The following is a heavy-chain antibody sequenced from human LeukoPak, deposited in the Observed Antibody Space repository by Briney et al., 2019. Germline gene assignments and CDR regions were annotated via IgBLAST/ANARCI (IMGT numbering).Heavy chain of an antibody. CDR2: ISGSGGST. V-gene: IGHV3-23*01. CDR3: AKPGGYYYDSSPDFDY. D-gene: IGHD3-22*01. CDR1: GFTFSSYA. Sequence: PGGSLRLSCAASGFTFSSYAMSWVRQAPGKGLEWVSAISGSGGSTYYADSVKGRFTISRDNSKNTLYLQMNSLRAEDTAVYYCAKPGGYYYDSSPDFDYWGQGTLVTVSS. J-gene: IGHJ4*02.